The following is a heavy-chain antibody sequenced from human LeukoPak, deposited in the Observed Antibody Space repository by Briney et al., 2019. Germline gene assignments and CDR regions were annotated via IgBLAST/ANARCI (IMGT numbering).Heavy chain of an antibody. CDR1: GGTFSSYA. V-gene: IGHV1-69*01. CDR3: ARPAGLPHNWFAP. CDR2: SIPIFSTA. J-gene: IGHJ5*02. D-gene: IGHD5-18*01. Sequence: TVNVSCKASGGTFSSYAISWVRHPPLQGLDLMGGSIPIFSTANYAQKFHGRGTTTADESTSTAYTELRSLRSEDTAVYYCARPAGLPHNWFAPWGQGSLVTV.